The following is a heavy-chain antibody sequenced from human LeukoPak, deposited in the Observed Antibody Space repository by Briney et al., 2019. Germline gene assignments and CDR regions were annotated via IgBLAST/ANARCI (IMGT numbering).Heavy chain of an antibody. Sequence: PSQTLSLTCAVSGGSISSGGYSWGWIRQPPGKGLEWIGYIYHSGSTYYNPSLKSRVTISVDRSKNQFSLELSSVTAADTAVYYCARAPLTMDAFDIWGQGTMVTVSS. J-gene: IGHJ3*02. D-gene: IGHD3-10*01. V-gene: IGHV4-30-2*01. CDR1: GGSISSGGYS. CDR3: ARAPLTMDAFDI. CDR2: IYHSGST.